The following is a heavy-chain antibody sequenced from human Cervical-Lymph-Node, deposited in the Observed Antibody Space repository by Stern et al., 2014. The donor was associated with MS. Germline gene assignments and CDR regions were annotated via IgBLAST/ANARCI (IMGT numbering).Heavy chain of an antibody. J-gene: IGHJ3*02. CDR2: FDPDDAET. D-gene: IGHD4-17*01. CDR1: GYSLTVLS. V-gene: IGHV1-24*01. CDR3: VRYGDYVDAFDM. Sequence: VQLVLSGAEEKKPGASVKVSCKDSGYSLTVLSMHWVRQHPGKGLEWMVGFDPDDAETIYAQQFQGRLTMTEYTSADTAYMELSSLRSEDTAVYYCVRYGDYVDAFDMWGQGTMVTVSS.